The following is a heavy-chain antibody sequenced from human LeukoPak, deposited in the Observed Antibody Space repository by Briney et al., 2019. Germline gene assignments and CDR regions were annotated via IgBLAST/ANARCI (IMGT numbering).Heavy chain of an antibody. Sequence: ASVKVSCKASGYTFTSYGISWVRQAPGQGLEWMGWISAYNGNTNYAQKFQGRVTMTRDTSISTAYMELSRLRSDDTAVYYCARKNDFWDSYYFDYWGQGTLVTVSS. CDR2: ISAYNGNT. CDR1: GYTFTSYG. V-gene: IGHV1-18*01. J-gene: IGHJ4*02. CDR3: ARKNDFWDSYYFDY. D-gene: IGHD3-3*01.